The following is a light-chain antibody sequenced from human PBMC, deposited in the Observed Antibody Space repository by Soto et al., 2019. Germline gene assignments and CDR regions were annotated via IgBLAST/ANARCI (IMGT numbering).Light chain of an antibody. CDR3: QKYNSAPLT. Sequence: DVQMTQSPSSLSAFVGDRVTITCRASQGIAPYLAWFQQKPGKVPKLLIYATSTLQSGVPSRFSGSGSGTDFTLTINSLKTEDVGTYYCQKYNSAPLTFGGGTKVEIK. J-gene: IGKJ4*01. V-gene: IGKV1-27*01. CDR2: ATS. CDR1: QGIAPY.